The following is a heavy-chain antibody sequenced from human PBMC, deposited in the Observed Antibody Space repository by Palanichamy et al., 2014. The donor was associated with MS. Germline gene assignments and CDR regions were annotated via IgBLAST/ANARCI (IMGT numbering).Heavy chain of an antibody. CDR2: ISWNSGTI. Sequence: EVQLVEPGGGLVQPGRSLRLSCAASGFTFDDYAMHWVRQAPGRGLEWVSGISWNSGTIGYADSVKGRFTISRDNTKNSLYLQMNSLRAEDTALYYCAKALTGTTLYYAFDIWGQGTMVTVSS. V-gene: IGHV3-9*01. D-gene: IGHD1-20*01. J-gene: IGHJ3*02. CDR3: AKALTGTTLYYAFDI. CDR1: GFTFDDYA.